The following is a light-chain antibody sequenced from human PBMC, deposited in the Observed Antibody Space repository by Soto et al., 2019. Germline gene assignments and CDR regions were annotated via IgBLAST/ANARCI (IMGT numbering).Light chain of an antibody. CDR3: QQYNNHFT. CDR1: QSVSSN. Sequence: EIVMTQSPATLSVSPGERATLSCRASQSVSSNLAWYQQKPGQAPRLLIYGASTRATGIPARFSGSGSGTEFTLTISSLQSEDFAVYYCQQYNNHFTFGPGTKVDIK. V-gene: IGKV3-15*01. CDR2: GAS. J-gene: IGKJ3*01.